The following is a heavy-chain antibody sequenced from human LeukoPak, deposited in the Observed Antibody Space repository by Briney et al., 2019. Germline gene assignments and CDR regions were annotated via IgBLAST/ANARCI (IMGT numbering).Heavy chain of an antibody. CDR2: IYYSGST. Sequence: SETLSLTCTVSGDSISSSSYYWAWIRQPPGKGLEWIGTIYYSGSTYYSPSLKSRVTISVDTSKNQFSLKLSSVTAADTAVYYCARGRSWGASLSWGQGTLVTVSS. CDR1: GDSISSSSYY. D-gene: IGHD1-26*01. V-gene: IGHV4-39*01. J-gene: IGHJ4*02. CDR3: ARGRSWGASLS.